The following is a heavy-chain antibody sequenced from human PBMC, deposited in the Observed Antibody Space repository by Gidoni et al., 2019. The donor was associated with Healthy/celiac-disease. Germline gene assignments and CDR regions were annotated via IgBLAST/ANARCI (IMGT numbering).Heavy chain of an antibody. CDR1: GFTFSSYE. V-gene: IGHV3-48*03. CDR2: ISSSGSTI. Sequence: EVQLVESGGGLVQPGGSLRLSCAASGFTFSSYEMNWVRQAPGKGLEWVSYISSSGSTIYYADSVKGRFTSSRDNAKNSLYLQMNSLRAEDTAVYYCARSLWFGESPIFDYWGQGTLVTVSS. D-gene: IGHD3-10*01. J-gene: IGHJ4*02. CDR3: ARSLWFGESPIFDY.